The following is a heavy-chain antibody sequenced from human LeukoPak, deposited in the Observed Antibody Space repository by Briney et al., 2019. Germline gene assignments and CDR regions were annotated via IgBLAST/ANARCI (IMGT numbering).Heavy chain of an antibody. J-gene: IGHJ4*02. V-gene: IGHV3-74*01. CDR1: GFTFSSYW. D-gene: IGHD4-17*01. CDR2: INSDGSST. Sequence: GGSLRLSCAASGFTFSSYWMHWVRQAPGKGLVWVSRINSDGSSTSYADSVKDQFTISRDNAKNTLYLQMNSLRAEDTAVYYCARDNDYGDYVLDYWGQGTLVTVSS. CDR3: ARDNDYGDYVLDY.